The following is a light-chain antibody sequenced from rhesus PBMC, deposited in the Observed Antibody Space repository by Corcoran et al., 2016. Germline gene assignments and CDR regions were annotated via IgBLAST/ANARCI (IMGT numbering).Light chain of an antibody. CDR1: QSVGNY. V-gene: IGKV3-24*04. Sequence: EIVVTQSPATLSLSPGDRATLSCRASQSVGNYLAWFQQKPGQAPRLLLYGASSRATGIPDRVSGSGSGTDFTLTISSLEPEDVGVYYCQQSSNFWTFGQGTKVEIK. CDR3: QQSSNFWT. J-gene: IGKJ1*01. CDR2: GAS.